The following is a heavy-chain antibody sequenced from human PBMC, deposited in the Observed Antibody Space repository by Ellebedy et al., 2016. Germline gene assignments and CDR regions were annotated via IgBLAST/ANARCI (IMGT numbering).Heavy chain of an antibody. J-gene: IGHJ4*02. D-gene: IGHD5/OR15-5a*01. CDR3: ARDLVSNWLYVGVFDY. CDR2: IWYDGIHE. Sequence: GGSLRLSXEASGFIFSSYGIHWVRQAPGKGLEWVAVIWYDGIHENCADSVKGRFTISRDSSKNTVYLQMNSLRAEDTAVYYCARDLVSNWLYVGVFDYWGQGTMVTVSS. CDR1: GFIFSSYG. V-gene: IGHV3-33*01.